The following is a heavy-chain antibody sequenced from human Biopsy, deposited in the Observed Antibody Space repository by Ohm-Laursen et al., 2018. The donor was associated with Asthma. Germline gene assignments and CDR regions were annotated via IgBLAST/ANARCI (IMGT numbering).Heavy chain of an antibody. V-gene: IGHV1-69*01. CDR1: GGTSSNFA. CDR2: IMTVFGTT. Sequence: SSVKVSCNAPGGTSSNFAISWVRQAPGQGLEWLGGIMTVFGTTNYAQKFQGRVTITADESTSTAYMEVTSLRSEDTAIYYCARCQVGYSSGWSLLLKKIYYSGMDVWGQGTAVTVPS. D-gene: IGHD6-19*01. J-gene: IGHJ6*02. CDR3: ARCQVGYSSGWSLLLKKIYYSGMDV.